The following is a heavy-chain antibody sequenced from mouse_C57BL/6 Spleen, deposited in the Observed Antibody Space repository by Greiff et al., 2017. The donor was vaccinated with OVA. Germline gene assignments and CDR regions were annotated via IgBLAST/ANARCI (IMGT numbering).Heavy chain of an antibody. Sequence: EVKLVESGGGLVQPGGSMKLSCVASGFTFSNYWMNWVRQSPEKGLEWVAQIRLKSDNYATHYAESVKGRFTISRDDSKSSVYLQMNNLRAEDTGIYYCTSSEPRPYFDYWGQGTTLTVSS. D-gene: IGHD2-12*01. CDR3: TSSEPRPYFDY. V-gene: IGHV6-3*01. J-gene: IGHJ2*01. CDR1: GFTFSNYW. CDR2: IRLKSDNYAT.